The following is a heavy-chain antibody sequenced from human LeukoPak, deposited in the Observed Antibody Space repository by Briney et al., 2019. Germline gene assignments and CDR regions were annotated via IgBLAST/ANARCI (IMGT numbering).Heavy chain of an antibody. D-gene: IGHD3-10*01. J-gene: IGHJ4*02. V-gene: IGHV4-59*01. CDR1: GGAISSDN. CDR3: ARLLWFGEYYFDY. CDR2: IYYSGST. Sequence: SETLSLTCTVSGGAISSDNSSWIRHPPREGLGWIWYIYYSGSTNNNPPPKSRVTISVDTSKNQFSLKLSSVTAADTAVYYCARLLWFGEYYFDYWGQGTLDTVSS.